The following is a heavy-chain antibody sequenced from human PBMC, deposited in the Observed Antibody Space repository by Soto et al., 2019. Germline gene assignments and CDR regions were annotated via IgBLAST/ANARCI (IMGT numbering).Heavy chain of an antibody. D-gene: IGHD1-26*01. CDR1: GFTFSSYA. Sequence: GSLRLSGAASGFTFSSYAMSWVRQAPGKGLEWVSAITGSGSSKYYADSVKGRFTISRDNSKNTLYLQMNSLRAEDTAVYYCARGLGSGSYSSLDYWGQGTLVTVSS. CDR2: ITGSGSSK. V-gene: IGHV3-23*01. J-gene: IGHJ4*02. CDR3: ARGLGSGSYSSLDY.